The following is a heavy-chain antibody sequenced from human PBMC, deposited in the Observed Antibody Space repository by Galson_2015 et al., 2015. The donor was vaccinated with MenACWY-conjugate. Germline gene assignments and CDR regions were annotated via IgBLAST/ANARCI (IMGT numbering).Heavy chain of an antibody. CDR3: AKDSDYDPLSLFDY. Sequence: SLRLSCAASGFTFSNYAMSWVRQAPGKGLERVSGISASGGRSYYADSVKGRFTISRDNSKNTVYLQMNSLRAEDTAVYYCAKDSDYDPLSLFDYWGQGTLVTVSS. D-gene: IGHD3-22*01. CDR2: ISASGGRS. V-gene: IGHV3-23*01. CDR1: GFTFSNYA. J-gene: IGHJ4*02.